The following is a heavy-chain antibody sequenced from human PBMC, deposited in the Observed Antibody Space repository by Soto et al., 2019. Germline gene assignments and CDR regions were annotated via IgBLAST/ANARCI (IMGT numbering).Heavy chain of an antibody. V-gene: IGHV4-28*01. Sequence: QVPLQESGPGLVKPSDTLSLTCAVSGSSISRSNWWGWIWQPPGKGLEWIGYIYYSGTTYYNPSLKSRVTMSVDTSKNQFSLKVTSVTAVDTAVYYCARREIQGPIDYWGQGTLVTVSS. D-gene: IGHD1-26*01. CDR3: ARREIQGPIDY. J-gene: IGHJ4*02. CDR2: IYYSGTT. CDR1: GSSISRSNW.